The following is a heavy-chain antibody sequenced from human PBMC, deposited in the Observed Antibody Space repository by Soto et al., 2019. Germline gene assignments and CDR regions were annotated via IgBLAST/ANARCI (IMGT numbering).Heavy chain of an antibody. D-gene: IGHD1-26*01. CDR1: GFTFSNAW. J-gene: IGHJ6*02. CDR3: RVGYYYYGMDV. CDR2: IKSKTDGGTT. V-gene: IGHV3-15*01. Sequence: GGSLRLSCAASGFTFSNAWMSWVRQAPGKGLEWVGRIKSKTDGGTTDYAAPVKGRFTISRDDSKNTLSLQMNDLKTEDTAVYYCRVGYYYYGMDVWGQGTTVTVSS.